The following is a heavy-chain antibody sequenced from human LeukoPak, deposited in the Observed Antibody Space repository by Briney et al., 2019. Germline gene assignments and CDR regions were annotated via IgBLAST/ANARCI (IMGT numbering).Heavy chain of an antibody. CDR1: GFTFSAYH. J-gene: IGHJ4*02. Sequence: PGGSLRLSCASSGFTFSAYHMNWVRQAPGKGLEWISFISSDSGTIYYADSVKGRFTISRNNSKNTLYLQMNSLRAEDTAIYYCAREGPRGNSQFDYWGQGTLVTVSS. CDR2: ISSDSGTI. CDR3: AREGPRGNSQFDY. D-gene: IGHD2/OR15-2a*01. V-gene: IGHV3-48*01.